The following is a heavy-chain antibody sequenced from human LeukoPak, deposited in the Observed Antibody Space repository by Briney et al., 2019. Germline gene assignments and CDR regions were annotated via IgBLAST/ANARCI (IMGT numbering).Heavy chain of an antibody. CDR1: GFTFSSYW. J-gene: IGHJ4*02. CDR2: IKQDGSEK. D-gene: IGHD6-13*01. CDR3: GSIGSSWYEDY. Sequence: PGGSPRLSCAASGFTFSSYWMSWVRQAPGKGLEWVANIKQDGSEKYYVDSVKGRFTISRDNAKNSLYLQMNSLRAEDTAVYYCGSIGSSWYEDYCGQGTLVTVSS. V-gene: IGHV3-7*01.